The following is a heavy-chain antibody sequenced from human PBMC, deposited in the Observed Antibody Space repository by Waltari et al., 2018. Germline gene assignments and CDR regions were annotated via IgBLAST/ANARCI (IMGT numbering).Heavy chain of an antibody. CDR3: ATGYCSGGSCLRGSESWFDP. CDR2: FDPEDGET. D-gene: IGHD2-15*01. V-gene: IGHV1-24*01. J-gene: IGHJ5*02. CDR1: GYTLTELS. Sequence: QVQLVQSGAEVKKPGASVKVSCKVSGYTLTELSRHWVRQAPGKGLEWMGGFDPEDGETIYAQKFQGRVTMTEDTSTDTAYMELSSLRSEDTAVYYCATGYCSGGSCLRGSESWFDPWGQGTLVTVSS.